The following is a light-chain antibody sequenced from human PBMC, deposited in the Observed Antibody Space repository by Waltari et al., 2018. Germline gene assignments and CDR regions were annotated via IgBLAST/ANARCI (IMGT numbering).Light chain of an antibody. J-gene: IGLJ7*01. V-gene: IGLV1-51*02. CDR2: ENT. CDR1: SPNIGNNY. Sequence: QSVLTQPPSVSAAPGQRVTIPCSGGSPNIGNNYVSWYRQFPGTAPKRLIYENTERPSGIPGRFSGAKSGTSATLDITGLQAGDEADYYCGTWDSSLSGAVFGGGTHLTVL. CDR3: GTWDSSLSGAV.